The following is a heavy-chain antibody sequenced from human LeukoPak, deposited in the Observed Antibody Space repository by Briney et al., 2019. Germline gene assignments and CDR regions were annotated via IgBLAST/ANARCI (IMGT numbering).Heavy chain of an antibody. Sequence: ASVKVSCKASGYTFTSYGISWVRQAPGQGLEWMGWISAYNGNTNYAQKLQGRVTMTTDTSTSTAYMELRSLRSDDTAVYYCARDPRYYYGSSGCSFDYWGQGTLVTVSS. V-gene: IGHV1-18*01. CDR2: ISAYNGNT. D-gene: IGHD3-22*01. CDR3: ARDPRYYYGSSGCSFDY. CDR1: GYTFTSYG. J-gene: IGHJ4*02.